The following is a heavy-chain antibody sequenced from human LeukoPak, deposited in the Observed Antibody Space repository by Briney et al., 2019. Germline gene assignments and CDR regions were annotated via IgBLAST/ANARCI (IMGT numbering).Heavy chain of an antibody. CDR1: GYTFTSYY. CDR2: INPSGGST. D-gene: IGHD1-26*01. J-gene: IGHJ4*02. CDR3: ARDGGVGATDY. Sequence: ASVKVSCKASGYTFTSYYMHWVRQAPGQGLEWMGMINPSGGSTSYTQKFQGRVTMTRDTSTSTVYMEMSSLRSDDTAVYYCARDGGVGATDYWGQGTLVTVSS. V-gene: IGHV1-46*01.